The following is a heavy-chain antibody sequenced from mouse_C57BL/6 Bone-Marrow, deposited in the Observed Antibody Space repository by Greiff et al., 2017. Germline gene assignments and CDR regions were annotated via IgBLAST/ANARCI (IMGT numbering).Heavy chain of an antibody. CDR1: GYTFTSYG. J-gene: IGHJ2*01. V-gene: IGHV1-81*01. CDR3: ASVGRFDD. D-gene: IGHD4-1*01. Sequence: VQRVESGAELARPGASVKLSCKASGYTFTSYGISWVKQRTGQGLEWIGEIYPRSGNTYYKEKFKGKATLAADKSSSTAYMELGSLTSEDSAVYFCASVGRFDDWGQGTPRTVSA. CDR2: IYPRSGNT.